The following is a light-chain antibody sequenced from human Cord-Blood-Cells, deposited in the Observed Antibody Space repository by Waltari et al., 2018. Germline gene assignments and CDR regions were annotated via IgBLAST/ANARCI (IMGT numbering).Light chain of an antibody. V-gene: IGLV1-40*01. J-gene: IGLJ1*01. CDR2: GNS. CDR3: QSYDSSLSGYV. Sequence: QSVLTQPPSVSGVPGQRVTISCTRSRSNIRAGYDAYRYQQPPVTAPKLLIYGNSNRPSGVPDRFSGSKSGTSASLAITGLQAEDEADYYCQSYDSSLSGYVFGTGTKVTVL. CDR1: RSNIRAGYD.